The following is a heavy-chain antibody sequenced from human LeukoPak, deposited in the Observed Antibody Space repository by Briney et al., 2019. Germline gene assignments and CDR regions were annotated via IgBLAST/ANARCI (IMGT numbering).Heavy chain of an antibody. D-gene: IGHD6-19*01. CDR1: GASFSGFH. CDR3: ARGQWLDNY. V-gene: IGHV4-34*01. CDR2: INHSGST. Sequence: PSETLSLTCAVYGASFSGFHWSWIRQPPGKGLEWIGEINHSGSTNYNPSLKSRVTISVDTSKNQFSLKLSSVTAADTAAYYCARGQWLDNYWRQGTLVTVSS. J-gene: IGHJ4*02.